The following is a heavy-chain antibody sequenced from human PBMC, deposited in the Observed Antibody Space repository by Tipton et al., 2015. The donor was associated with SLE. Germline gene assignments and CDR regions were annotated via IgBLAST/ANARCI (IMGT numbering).Heavy chain of an antibody. D-gene: IGHD2-15*01. CDR3: ARARGEDIVVVVAWYFDL. J-gene: IGHJ2*01. CDR2: VYYTGRT. CDR1: HGSMNSDIYY. V-gene: IGHV4-31*03. Sequence: TLSLTCTVSHGSMNSDIYYWTWIRQHSGKGLEWIGYVYYTGRTHYNPSLRSRITMSVDTSKNQFSLNLTSVTAADTAIYYCARARGEDIVVVVAWYFDLWGRGTLVTVSS.